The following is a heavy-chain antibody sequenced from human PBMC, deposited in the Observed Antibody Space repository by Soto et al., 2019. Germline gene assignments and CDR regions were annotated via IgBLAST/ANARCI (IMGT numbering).Heavy chain of an antibody. V-gene: IGHV3-74*01. D-gene: IGHD4-17*01. J-gene: IGHJ5*02. Sequence: EVQLVESGGGVVPPGGSLRLSCAASGFTFSGYWMHWVRQAPGKGLMWVSRINGDGRTTNYADSVKGRFTISRENAKKTLYLQMNSLRGEDTAVYFCARAAFGEYWFDPWGQGTLVTVSS. CDR1: GFTFSGYW. CDR3: ARAAFGEYWFDP. CDR2: INGDGRTT.